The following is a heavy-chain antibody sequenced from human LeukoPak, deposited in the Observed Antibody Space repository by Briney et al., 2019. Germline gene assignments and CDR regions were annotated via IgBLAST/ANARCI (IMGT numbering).Heavy chain of an antibody. J-gene: IGHJ3*02. CDR3: IKDMGFDLLKDAFHI. CDR1: GFSLYDYA. Sequence: PGGSLRLSCLGSGFSLYDYAMHWVRQPPGKGLEWVSSISWDSGNQAYADSVKGRFTISRDNAKNSLFLQMDSLRPEDTAFYYCIKDMGFDLLKDAFHIWGQGTLVTVSS. CDR2: ISWDSGNQ. V-gene: IGHV3-9*01. D-gene: IGHD3-9*01.